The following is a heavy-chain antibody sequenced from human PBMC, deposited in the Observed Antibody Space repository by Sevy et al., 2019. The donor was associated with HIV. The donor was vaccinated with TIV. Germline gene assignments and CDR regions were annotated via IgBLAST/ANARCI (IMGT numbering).Heavy chain of an antibody. CDR3: TGDLYGSGWFYFDY. Sequence: GGSLRLSCTASGFTFSDYAMSWVRQAPGKGLAWVGFIKTKTYGGTTEYAASVKGRFIISRDDSKNIADLQMNSMKTENTAVYYCTGDLYGSGWFYFDYWAQGTLVTVSS. V-gene: IGHV3-49*04. J-gene: IGHJ4*02. CDR2: IKTKTYGGTT. CDR1: GFTFSDYA. D-gene: IGHD6-19*01.